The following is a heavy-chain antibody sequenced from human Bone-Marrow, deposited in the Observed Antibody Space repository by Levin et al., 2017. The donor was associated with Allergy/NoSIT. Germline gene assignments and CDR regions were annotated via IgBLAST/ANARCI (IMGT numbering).Heavy chain of an antibody. CDR2: INHSGST. CDR3: ATAGIAAAGTPGWFDP. J-gene: IGHJ5*02. Sequence: SETLSLTCAVYGGSFSGYYWSWIRQPPGKGLEWIGEINHSGSTNYNPSLKSRVTISVDTSKNQFSLKLSSVTAADTAVYYCATAGIAAAGTPGWFDPWGQGTLVTVSS. V-gene: IGHV4-34*01. CDR1: GGSFSGYY. D-gene: IGHD6-13*01.